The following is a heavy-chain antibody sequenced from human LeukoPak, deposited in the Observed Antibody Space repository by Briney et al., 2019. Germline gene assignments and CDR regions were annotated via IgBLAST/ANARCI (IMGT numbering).Heavy chain of an antibody. D-gene: IGHD3-9*01. CDR2: INHSGST. Sequence: SETLSLTCAVYGGSFSGYYWSWIRQPPGKGLEWIGEINHSGSTNYNPSLKSRVTISVDTSKNQFSLKLSSVTAADTAVYYCARGRYDILTGYGNWFDPWGQGTLVTVSS. J-gene: IGHJ5*02. CDR1: GGSFSGYY. V-gene: IGHV4-34*01. CDR3: ARGRYDILTGYGNWFDP.